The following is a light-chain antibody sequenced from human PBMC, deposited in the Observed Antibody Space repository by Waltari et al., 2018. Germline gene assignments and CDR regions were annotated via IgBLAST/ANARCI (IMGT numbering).Light chain of an antibody. CDR3: AAWDDSLTLVV. J-gene: IGLJ2*01. Sequence: QSVLTQPHSASVTPGQRVTISCSGTSASSGRNSVSWCQQLPGMAPQLLIYSSSQRPSGVPDRFSASKSGTSATLAISGPQSEDEADYYCAAWDDSLTLVVFGGGTKLTVL. CDR2: SSS. CDR1: SASSGRNS. V-gene: IGLV1-44*01.